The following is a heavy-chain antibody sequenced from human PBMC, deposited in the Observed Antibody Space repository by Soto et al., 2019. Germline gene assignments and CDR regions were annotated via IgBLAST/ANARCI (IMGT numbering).Heavy chain of an antibody. CDR3: ARDLTSDFWSGYYGGPGD. D-gene: IGHD3-3*01. Sequence: QVQLVQSGAEVKKPGSSVKVSCKASGGTFSSYAISWVRQAPGQGLEWMGGIIPIFGTANYAQKFQGRVTITADESTSTAYMELSSLRSEDTAVYYCARDLTSDFWSGYYGGPGDCGQGTLVTVSS. CDR2: IIPIFGTA. V-gene: IGHV1-69*01. J-gene: IGHJ4*02. CDR1: GGTFSSYA.